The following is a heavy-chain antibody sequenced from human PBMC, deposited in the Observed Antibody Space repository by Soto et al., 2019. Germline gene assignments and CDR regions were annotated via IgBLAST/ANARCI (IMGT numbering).Heavy chain of an antibody. CDR1: GGSISSSNW. J-gene: IGHJ6*02. D-gene: IGHD6-13*01. V-gene: IGHV4-4*02. CDR3: ARWVGGYSSYFSGMGV. CDR2: IYHSGST. Sequence: HVQLQESGPGLVKPSGTLSLTCAVSGGSISSSNWWSWVRQPPGKGLEWIGEIYHSGSTNYNPSLKSRVTLPVDKSKNQFSLKLSSVTAADTGVYYCARWVGGYSSYFSGMGVWGQGTTVTVSS.